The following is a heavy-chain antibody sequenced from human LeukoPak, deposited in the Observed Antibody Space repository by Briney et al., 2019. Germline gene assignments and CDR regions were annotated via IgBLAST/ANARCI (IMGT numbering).Heavy chain of an antibody. CDR2: IYYSGST. Sequence: SETLSLTCTVAGGSNSSYYCSWIRQPPGKGLEWIGYIYYSGSTNYNPSLKSRFTISVDTSKNQFSLKLSSVTAADTAVYYCARSGGGDYGMDVWGQGTTVTVSS. V-gene: IGHV4-59*01. D-gene: IGHD2-21*01. J-gene: IGHJ6*02. CDR1: GGSNSSYY. CDR3: ARSGGGDYGMDV.